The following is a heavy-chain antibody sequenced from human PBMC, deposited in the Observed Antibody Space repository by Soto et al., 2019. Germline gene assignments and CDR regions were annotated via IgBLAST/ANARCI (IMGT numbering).Heavy chain of an antibody. CDR1: GYTFTSYG. V-gene: IGHV1-18*01. J-gene: IGHJ4*02. CDR2: IGAYNGNT. CDR3: ARDRLYDYIWGSYRYTSPIDY. D-gene: IGHD3-16*02. Sequence: GASVKVSCKASGYTFTSYGISWVRQAPGQGLEWMGWIGAYNGNTNYAQKLQGRVTMTTDTSTSTAYMELRSLRSDDTAVYYCARDRLYDYIWGSYRYTSPIDYWGQGTLVTVSS.